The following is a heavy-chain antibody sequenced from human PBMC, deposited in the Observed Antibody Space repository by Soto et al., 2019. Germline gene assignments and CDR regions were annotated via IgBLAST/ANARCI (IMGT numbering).Heavy chain of an antibody. CDR2: IYYSGST. V-gene: IGHV4-39*02. Sequence: QLQLQESGPGLVKPSETLSLTCTVSGGSISSSSYYWGWIRQPPGKGLEWIGSIYYSGSTYCNPSLKSRVTLSVHASTNHSSPKLSSVTAADTAVYYCARREDYSGPGTLVTVSS. J-gene: IGHJ4*02. D-gene: IGHD1-26*01. CDR3: ARREDY. CDR1: GGSISSSSYY.